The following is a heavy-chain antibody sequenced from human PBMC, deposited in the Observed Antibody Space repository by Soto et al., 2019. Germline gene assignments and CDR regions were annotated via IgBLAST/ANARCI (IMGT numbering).Heavy chain of an antibody. V-gene: IGHV4-30-4*01. D-gene: IGHD3-3*01. CDR3: ARGTYYDFWSGYYAGSNWFDP. CDR1: GGSISSGDYY. CDR2: IYYSGST. Sequence: SETLSLTCTVSGGSISSGDYYWSWIRQPPGKGLEWIGYIYYSGSTYYNPSLKSRVTISVDTSKNQFSLKLSSVTAADTAVYYCARGTYYDFWSGYYAGSNWFDPWGQGTLVTVSS. J-gene: IGHJ5*02.